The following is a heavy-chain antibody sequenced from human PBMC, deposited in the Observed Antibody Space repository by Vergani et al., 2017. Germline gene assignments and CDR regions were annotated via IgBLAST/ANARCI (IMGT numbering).Heavy chain of an antibody. CDR1: GDIVSNNSAC. J-gene: IGHJ6*03. CDR2: TYFMSKWYN. Sequence: QVQLHQSGPGLVKPSQTLSLTCAISGDIVSNNSACWNWIRQSPSRGLEWLGRTYFMSKWYNDYAASVKSRMTINSDTSKNLFSLQLQSVTPEDTAVYYCAREDISLTVEGANYMDIWGKGTTVTVSS. CDR3: AREDISLTVEGANYMDI. V-gene: IGHV6-1*01. D-gene: IGHD3-22*01.